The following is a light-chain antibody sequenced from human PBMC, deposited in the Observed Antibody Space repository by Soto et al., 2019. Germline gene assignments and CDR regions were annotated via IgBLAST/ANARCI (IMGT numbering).Light chain of an antibody. Sequence: EIVLTQSPAPLSLSPGERATLSCSASQSVRSSLAWYQQKPGQAPRLLIYDASNRATGIPARFSGSGSGTDFTLTISSLEPEDFAVYYCQQHSNWPPCTFGQGTKVEIK. CDR2: DAS. CDR1: QSVRSS. CDR3: QQHSNWPPCT. J-gene: IGKJ1*01. V-gene: IGKV3-11*01.